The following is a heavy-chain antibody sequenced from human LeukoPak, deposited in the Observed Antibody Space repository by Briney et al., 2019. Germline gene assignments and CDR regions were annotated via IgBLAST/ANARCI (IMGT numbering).Heavy chain of an antibody. J-gene: IGHJ4*02. CDR1: GFTFSLYV. D-gene: IGHD4-17*01. CDR3: AQDRGATVTTFAH. V-gene: IGHV3-23*01. CDR2: ISASGGSR. Sequence: GGSLRLSCAASGFTFSLYVMSWVRQAPGKGMEWVSGISASGGSRYYADSVKGRFTISRDNSRNTVFLQVNSLRGDDTAVYYCAQDRGATVTTFAHWGLGTLVTVSS.